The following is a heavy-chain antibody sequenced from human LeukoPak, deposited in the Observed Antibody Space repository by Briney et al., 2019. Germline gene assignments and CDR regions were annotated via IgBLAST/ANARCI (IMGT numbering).Heavy chain of an antibody. V-gene: IGHV4-59*12. CDR1: GGSISNYH. CDR2: IYYSGST. Sequence: SETLSLTCTVSGGSISNYHWSWIRQSPGKGLEWIGYIYYSGSTNYKPSLKSRVTISVDTSKNQFSLKLTSVTAADTAVYYCARERNRGTTDYWGQGTLVTVSS. CDR3: ARERNRGTTDY. D-gene: IGHD3-16*01. J-gene: IGHJ4*02.